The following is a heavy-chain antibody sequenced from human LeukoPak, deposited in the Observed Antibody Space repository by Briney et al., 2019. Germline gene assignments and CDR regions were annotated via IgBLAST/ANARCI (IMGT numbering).Heavy chain of an antibody. J-gene: IGHJ6*03. V-gene: IGHV3-7*01. CDR2: IKQDGSEK. D-gene: IGHD6-19*01. CDR3: ARDPGYSSGPMDV. Sequence: GGSLRLSCAASGFTFTNYWMHWVRQVSGKGLEWVANIKQDGSEKYYVDSVKGRFTISRDNAKNSLYLQMNSLRAEDTAVYYCARDPGYSSGPMDVWGKGTTVTISS. CDR1: GFTFTNYW.